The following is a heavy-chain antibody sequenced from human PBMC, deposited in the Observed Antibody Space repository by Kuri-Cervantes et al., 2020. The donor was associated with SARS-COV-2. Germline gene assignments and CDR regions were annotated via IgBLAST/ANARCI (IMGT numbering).Heavy chain of an antibody. D-gene: IGHD6-25*01. CDR3: ARVFFFQRGRAAFDI. Sequence: GGSLRLSCAASGFTVSSNYMSWVRQAPGKGLEWVSVIYSGGSTYYADSVKGRFTISRDNSKNTLYLQMNSLRAEDTAVYYCARVFFFQRGRAAFDIWGQGTMVTVSS. CDR1: GFTVSSNY. J-gene: IGHJ3*02. CDR2: IYSGGST. V-gene: IGHV3-66*02.